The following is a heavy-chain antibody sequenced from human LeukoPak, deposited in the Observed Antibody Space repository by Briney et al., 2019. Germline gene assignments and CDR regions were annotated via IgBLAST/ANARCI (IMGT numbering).Heavy chain of an antibody. CDR3: ARAYDSSGYPFDY. Sequence: SETLSLTCTVSGGSISSSSYYWGWIRQPPGKGLEWIGSIYYSGSTYYNPSLKSRVTISVDTSKNQLSLKLSSVTAADTAVYYCARAYDSSGYPFDYWGQGTLVTVSS. J-gene: IGHJ4*02. CDR1: GGSISSSSYY. V-gene: IGHV4-39*01. CDR2: IYYSGST. D-gene: IGHD3-22*01.